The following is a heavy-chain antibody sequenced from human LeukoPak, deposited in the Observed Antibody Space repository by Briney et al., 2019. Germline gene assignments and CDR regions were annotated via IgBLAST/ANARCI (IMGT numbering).Heavy chain of an antibody. V-gene: IGHV3-7*03. CDR1: GFTFGSYW. CDR3: ARDYANIVDY. D-gene: IGHD3-16*01. J-gene: IGHJ4*02. CDR2: IKEDGSKT. Sequence: GGSLRLSCAASGFTFGSYWMSWVRQVPGKGLQWVANIKEDGSKTYYVDSVKGRFTISRDNAKNSLCLEMNSLRADDTAVYYCARDYANIVDYWGQGALVTVSS.